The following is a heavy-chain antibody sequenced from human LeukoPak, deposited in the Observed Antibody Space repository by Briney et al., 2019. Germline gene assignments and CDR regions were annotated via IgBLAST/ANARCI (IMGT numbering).Heavy chain of an antibody. CDR3: ARCQAWFGENWFDP. CDR1: GYSISSGSYY. D-gene: IGHD3-10*01. V-gene: IGHV4-61*02. J-gene: IGHJ5*02. CDR2: IYTSGST. Sequence: SETLSLTCTVSGYSISSGSYYWSWLRQPAGRGLEWVGRIYTSGSTNYNPSLKSRVTISVDTSKNQFSLKLSSVTAADTAVYYCARCQAWFGENWFDPWGQGTLVTVSS.